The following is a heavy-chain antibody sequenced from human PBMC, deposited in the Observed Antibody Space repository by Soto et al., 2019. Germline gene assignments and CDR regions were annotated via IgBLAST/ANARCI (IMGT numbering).Heavy chain of an antibody. CDR2: ITSGSSFI. Sequence: LRLSCVASTFTINTYSLNWVRQAPGKGMEWGSSITSGSSFIDYADSVKSRCTISRDDAKNSLFLQMSSLRADVTAVYYCARSQRNGAMDVWGQGTTVTVSS. CDR3: ARSQRNGAMDV. V-gene: IGHV3-21*01. D-gene: IGHD2-8*01. CDR1: TFTINTYS. J-gene: IGHJ6*02.